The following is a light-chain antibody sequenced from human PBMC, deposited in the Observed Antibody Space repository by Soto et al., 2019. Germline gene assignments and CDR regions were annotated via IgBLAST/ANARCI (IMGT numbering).Light chain of an antibody. CDR1: QSVMSNY. CDR2: GAS. J-gene: IGKJ4*01. V-gene: IGKV3D-15*01. Sequence: EVVLTQSPGSLSLSPGERATLSCRASQSVMSNYLSWYQQKPGQPPRLLIYGASSRATGIPDRFCGSGSGTEFNITISSLQSDDSAVYYCQQYNNWPRATFGGGTKVDIK. CDR3: QQYNNWPRAT.